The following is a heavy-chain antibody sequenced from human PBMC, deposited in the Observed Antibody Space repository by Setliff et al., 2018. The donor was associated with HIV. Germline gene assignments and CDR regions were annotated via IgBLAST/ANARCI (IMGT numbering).Heavy chain of an antibody. J-gene: IGHJ4*02. CDR1: GGSISSSSYY. CDR2: MSYTGTT. Sequence: SETLYLTCNVSGGSISSSSYYWGWIRQPPGKGLDWIGSMSYTGTTYYNPSLKSRVTLSVDTSKNQFSLKLTSVTAAVASVYFCAMGSSCHTFDYWGQGSLVTVSS. V-gene: IGHV4-39*01. CDR3: AMGSSCHTFDY. D-gene: IGHD3-3*01.